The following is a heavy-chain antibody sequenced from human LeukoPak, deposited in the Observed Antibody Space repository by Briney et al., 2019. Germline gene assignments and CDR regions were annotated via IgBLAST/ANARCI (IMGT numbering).Heavy chain of an antibody. CDR3: ARGIVVQPSANWFDP. V-gene: IGHV1-3*01. J-gene: IGHJ5*02. CDR2: INADDGNT. Sequence: GASVKVSCKTSGYTFTTYAIHWVRQAPGQRLEWMGLINADDGNTRYSQRFQGRVTITRDTSANTAYMELSSPRFEDTAVYYCARGIVVQPSANWFDPWGQGTPVTVSS. CDR1: GYTFTTYA. D-gene: IGHD2-2*01.